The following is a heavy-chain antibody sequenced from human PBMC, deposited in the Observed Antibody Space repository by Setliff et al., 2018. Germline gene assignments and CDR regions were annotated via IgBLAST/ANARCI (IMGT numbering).Heavy chain of an antibody. J-gene: IGHJ4*02. D-gene: IGHD3-22*01. CDR2: IDWDDDK. Sequence: TLSLTCAVYGGSFSTYYWIWIRQPPGKALEWLARIDWDDDKYYSTSLKTRLTISKDTSKNQVVLTMTNMDPVDTATYYCARMVDSRSRYFDYWGQGTLVTVSS. CDR3: ARMVDSRSRYFDY. CDR1: GGSFSTYYW. V-gene: IGHV2-70*11.